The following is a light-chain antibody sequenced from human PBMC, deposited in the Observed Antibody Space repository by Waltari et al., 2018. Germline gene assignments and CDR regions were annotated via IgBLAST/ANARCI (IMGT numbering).Light chain of an antibody. Sequence: QSALTQPASVSGSPGQSIPISCTGTSTDVGNYNLLSWYQQYPGKAPKVMIYDDNRRPSGVSDRFSGSKSGNTASLTISGVQAEDEADYYCCSYAGSYTWVFGGGTKLTVL. CDR1: STDVGNYNL. CDR3: CSYAGSYTWV. J-gene: IGLJ3*02. CDR2: DDN. V-gene: IGLV2-23*01.